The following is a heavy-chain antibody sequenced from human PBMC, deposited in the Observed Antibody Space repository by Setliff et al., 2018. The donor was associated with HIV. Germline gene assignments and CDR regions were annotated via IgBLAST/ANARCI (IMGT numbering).Heavy chain of an antibody. V-gene: IGHV4-39*01. CDR2: INGSGNT. J-gene: IGHJ4*02. CDR3: TGDYNSGSYRFDY. D-gene: IGHD3-10*01. Sequence: SETLSLTCIVSGGSISSTSYYWGWIRQPPGRGLKWIGSINGSGNTFYNPSLKNRVTIYVDTSKNQFSLKLTSVTAADAAVYYCTGDYNSGSYRFDYWGQGTPVTVS. CDR1: GGSISSTSYY.